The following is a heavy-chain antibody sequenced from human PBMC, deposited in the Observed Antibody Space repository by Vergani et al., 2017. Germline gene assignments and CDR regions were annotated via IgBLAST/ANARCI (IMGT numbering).Heavy chain of an antibody. J-gene: IGHJ4*02. V-gene: IGHV1-2*02. D-gene: IGHD3-16*01. Sequence: QVQLLQSGSELKKPGASVRISCEASGYTFTGYYMHWVRQAPGQGLEWMGWINPNSGGTNYAQKFQGRVTMTRDTSISTAYMELSRLRSDDTAVYYCARSPVWGSSAVEDYWGQGTLVTVSS. CDR1: GYTFTGYY. CDR3: ARSPVWGSSAVEDY. CDR2: INPNSGGT.